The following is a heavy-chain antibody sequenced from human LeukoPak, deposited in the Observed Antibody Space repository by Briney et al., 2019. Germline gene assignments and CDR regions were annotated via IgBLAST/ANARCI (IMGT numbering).Heavy chain of an antibody. V-gene: IGHV4-30-4*01. CDR3: ARHVSYDSSGYRPYYFDY. J-gene: IGHJ4*02. CDR2: IYYSGST. Sequence: PSETLSLTCTVSGGSISSGDYYWSWIRQPPGKGREWIGYIYYSGSTYYNPSLKSRVTISVDTSKNQFSLKLSSVTAADTAVYYCARHVSYDSSGYRPYYFDYWGQGTLVTVSS. D-gene: IGHD3-22*01. CDR1: GGSISSGDYY.